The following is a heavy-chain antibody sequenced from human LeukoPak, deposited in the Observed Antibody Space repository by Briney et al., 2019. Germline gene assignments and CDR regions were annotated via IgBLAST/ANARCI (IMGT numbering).Heavy chain of an antibody. CDR3: ASGPGYSSSWYFDY. V-gene: IGHV3-11*04. J-gene: IGHJ4*02. D-gene: IGHD6-13*01. CDR1: GFSFSDYY. Sequence: GGSLRLSCAASGFSFSDYYMSWIRQAPGKGLEWVSYISSSGSTIYYADSVKGRFTISRDNAKNSLYLQMNSLRAEDTAVYYCASGPGYSSSWYFDYWGQGTLVTVSS. CDR2: ISSSGSTI.